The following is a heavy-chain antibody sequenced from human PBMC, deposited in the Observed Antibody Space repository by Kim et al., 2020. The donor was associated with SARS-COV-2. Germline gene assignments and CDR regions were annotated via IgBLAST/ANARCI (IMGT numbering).Heavy chain of an antibody. CDR3: ARGSYVWGSYRIPLDY. D-gene: IGHD3-16*02. J-gene: IGHJ4*02. CDR1: GYTFTSYA. CDR2: INTNTGNP. Sequence: ASVKVSCKASGYTFTSYAMNWVRQAPGQGLEWMGWINTNTGNPTYAQGFTGRFVFSLDTSVSTAYLQISSLKAEDTAVYYCARGSYVWGSYRIPLDYWGQGTLVTVSS. V-gene: IGHV7-4-1*02.